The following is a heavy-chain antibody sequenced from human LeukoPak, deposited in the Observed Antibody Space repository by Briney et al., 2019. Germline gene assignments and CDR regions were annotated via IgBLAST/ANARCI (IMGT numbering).Heavy chain of an antibody. V-gene: IGHV3-23*01. CDR2: ISGSGGST. CDR1: GFTFSSYA. D-gene: IGHD3-22*01. Sequence: GGSLRLSCAASGFTFSSYAMSWVRQAPGKGLEWVSAISGSGGSTYYADSVKGRFTISRDNSKNTLYLQMNSLRAEDTAVYYCAKDGENMWLYYYDSSGCNKGQGIYYFDYWGQGTLVTVSS. CDR3: AKDGENMWLYYYDSSGCNKGQGIYYFDY. J-gene: IGHJ4*02.